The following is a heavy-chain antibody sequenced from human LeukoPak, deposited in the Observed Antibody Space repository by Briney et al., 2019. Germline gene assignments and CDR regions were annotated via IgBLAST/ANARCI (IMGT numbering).Heavy chain of an antibody. CDR2: ISCYNGDT. Sequence: ASVKVSCKASGYTFTHHGISWVRQAPGQGLEWMGWISCYNGDTMYAQNVQGRVTMTTDTSTRTAYIELRSLRSDDTAMYYCARGPSNSSGYQAHFDSWGQGTLVTVSS. CDR1: GYTFTHHG. CDR3: ARGPSNSSGYQAHFDS. D-gene: IGHD3-22*01. J-gene: IGHJ4*02. V-gene: IGHV1-18*01.